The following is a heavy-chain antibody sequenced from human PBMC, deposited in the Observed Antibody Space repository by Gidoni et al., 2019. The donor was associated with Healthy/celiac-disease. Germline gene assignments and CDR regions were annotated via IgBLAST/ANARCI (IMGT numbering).Heavy chain of an antibody. CDR1: GCSISTGSYY. D-gene: IGHD2-15*01. V-gene: IGHV4-61*02. CDR2: IYTSGST. CDR3: ARDRTYCSGGSCYYFDY. Sequence: QVQLQESGPGLVKPSQTLSLTCTVSGCSISTGSYYWSWIRQPAGKGLEWIGRIYTSGSTNYNPSLKSRVTISVDTSKNQFSLKLSSVTDADTAVYYCARDRTYCSGGSCYYFDYWGQGTLVTVSS. J-gene: IGHJ4*02.